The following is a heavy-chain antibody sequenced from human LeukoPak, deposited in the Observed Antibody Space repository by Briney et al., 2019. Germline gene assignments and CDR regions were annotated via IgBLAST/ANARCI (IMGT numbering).Heavy chain of an antibody. D-gene: IGHD2-2*01. V-gene: IGHV3-23*01. CDR1: GFTFSSYA. CDR3: AKDRHAPGRYCSSTTCFPFDP. Sequence: GGSLRLSCAASGFTFSSYAMSWVRQAPGKGLEWVSAISGSGGVAFYADSVKGRFTISRDNSKNTLYLQMNSLRAEDTAVYYCAKDRHAPGRYCSSTTCFPFDPWGQGTLVTVSS. J-gene: IGHJ5*02. CDR2: ISGSGGVA.